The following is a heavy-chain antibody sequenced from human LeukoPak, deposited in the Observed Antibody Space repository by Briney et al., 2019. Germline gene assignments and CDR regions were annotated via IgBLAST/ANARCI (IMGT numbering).Heavy chain of an antibody. V-gene: IGHV3-15*05. Sequence: GGSLRLSCAASGFTFSNAWMSWVRQAPGKGLEWVGRIKSKTDGGTTDYAAPVKGRFTISRDDSKNTLYLQMNSLRAEDTAVYYCARVWSSSSYDAFDIWGQGTMVTVSS. CDR2: IKSKTDGGTT. CDR3: ARVWSSSSYDAFDI. J-gene: IGHJ3*02. D-gene: IGHD6-13*01. CDR1: GFTFSNAW.